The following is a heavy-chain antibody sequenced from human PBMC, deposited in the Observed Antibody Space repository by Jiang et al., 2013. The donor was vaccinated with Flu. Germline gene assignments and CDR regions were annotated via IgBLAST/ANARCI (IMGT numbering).Heavy chain of an antibody. V-gene: IGHV1-2*06. Sequence: SGAEVKKPGASVKVSCKASGYIFTGFHLHWVRQAPGQGLEWMGRINPINGDTDYAQKFQGRVTMTGDTSISTVYMEVSRLRYDDTAEFYCATTTGSGWYNALDVWG. CDR2: INPINGDT. J-gene: IGHJ3*01. D-gene: IGHD6-19*01. CDR3: ATTTGSGWYNALDV. CDR1: GYIFTGFH.